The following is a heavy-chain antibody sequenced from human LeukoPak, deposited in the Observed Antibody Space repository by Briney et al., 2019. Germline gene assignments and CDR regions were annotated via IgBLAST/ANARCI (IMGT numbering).Heavy chain of an antibody. D-gene: IGHD2-2*01. CDR1: GGSVSSGSYY. CDR3: ARGCSSTSCYYYYGMDV. Sequence: SETLSLTCTVSGGSVSSGSYYWSWIRQPPGKGLEWIGYIYYSGSTNYNPSLKSRVTISVDTSKNQFSLKLSSVTAADTAVYYCARGCSSTSCYYYYGMDVWGQGTTVTVSS. J-gene: IGHJ6*02. V-gene: IGHV4-61*01. CDR2: IYYSGST.